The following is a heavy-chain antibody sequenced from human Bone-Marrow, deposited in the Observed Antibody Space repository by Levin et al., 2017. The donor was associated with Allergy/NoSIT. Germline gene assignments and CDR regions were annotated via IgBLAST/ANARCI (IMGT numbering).Heavy chain of an antibody. CDR1: GGSISGYY. V-gene: IGHV4-59*08. D-gene: IGHD3-9*01. CDR3: ARRVPSDFLTGDLGGYMDV. J-gene: IGHJ6*03. Sequence: SETLSLTCTVSGGSISGYYWGWIRQAPGKGLELIGHIYYSGNTNYSPSLKSRVIISLDTSKNQFSLNLSSVAAADTAVYYCARRVPSDFLTGDLGGYMDVWGKGTTVTVSS. CDR2: IYYSGNT.